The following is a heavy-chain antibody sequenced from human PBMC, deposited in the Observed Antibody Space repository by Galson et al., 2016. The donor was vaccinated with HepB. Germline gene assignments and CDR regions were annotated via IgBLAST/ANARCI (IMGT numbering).Heavy chain of an antibody. CDR3: ARETLGDPIDY. V-gene: IGHV1-18*01. Sequence: YTFANHGISWVRQVPGQGLEWMGWISVYNDNTEYAQNFQGRVTMTADTSTTTAYMELRSLRSADTAMYYCARETLGDPIDYWGQGTLVTVSS. CDR1: YTFANHG. D-gene: IGHD4-23*01. CDR2: ISVYNDNT. J-gene: IGHJ4*02.